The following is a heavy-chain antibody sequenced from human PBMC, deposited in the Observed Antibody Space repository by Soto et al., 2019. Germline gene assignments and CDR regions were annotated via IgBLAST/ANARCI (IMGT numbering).Heavy chain of an antibody. CDR1: GFTFSTYH. J-gene: IGHJ4*02. CDR2: ISYDGSNK. V-gene: IGHV3-30-3*01. Sequence: PGGSLRLSCAASGFTFSTYHMNWVRQAPGKGLEWVAVISYDGSNKYYADSVKGRFTISRDNSKNTLYLQMNSLRAEDTAVYYCARDPYSSGWYYFDYWGQGTLVTVSS. D-gene: IGHD6-19*01. CDR3: ARDPYSSGWYYFDY.